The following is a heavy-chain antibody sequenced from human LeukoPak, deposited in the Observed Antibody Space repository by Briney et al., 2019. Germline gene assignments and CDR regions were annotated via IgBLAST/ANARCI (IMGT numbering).Heavy chain of an antibody. CDR1: GYTFTAYY. CDR3: ATELGLPHSFDH. V-gene: IGHV1-24*01. CDR2: FDPEDGET. D-gene: IGHD7-27*01. Sequence: ASVKVSCKASGYTFTAYYMHWVRQAPGKGLEWMGGFDPEDGETIYAQKFQGRVNTSTDTAYMELSSLRSEDTAVYYCATELGLPHSFDHWGQGTLVTVSS. J-gene: IGHJ4*02.